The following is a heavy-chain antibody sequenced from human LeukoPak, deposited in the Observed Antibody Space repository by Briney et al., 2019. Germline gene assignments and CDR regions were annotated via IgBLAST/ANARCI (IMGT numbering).Heavy chain of an antibody. V-gene: IGHV3-23*01. D-gene: IGHD3-3*01. Sequence: GGSLRLSCAASGFTFSTYPMSWVRQVPGKGLEWVSAIGAGGTTYYADSVKGRFTISRDNSKNTLYMQMTSLRAEDTAVYYCAKRGSKSGSLQGGFDYWGQGTLATVSS. CDR3: AKRGSKSGSLQGGFDY. CDR1: GFTFSTYP. CDR2: IGAGGTT. J-gene: IGHJ4*02.